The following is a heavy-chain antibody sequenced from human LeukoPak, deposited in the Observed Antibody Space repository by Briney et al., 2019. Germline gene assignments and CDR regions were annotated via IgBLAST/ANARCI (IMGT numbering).Heavy chain of an antibody. Sequence: SETLSLTCTVSGGSISSYYWSWIRQPAGKGLEWIGRIYTSGSTNYNPSLKSRVTISVDTSKNQFSLKLSSVTAADTAVYYCARLRLGELSLYQYYFDYWGQGTLVTVSS. V-gene: IGHV4-4*07. D-gene: IGHD3-16*02. CDR2: IYTSGST. CDR1: GGSISSYY. CDR3: ARLRLGELSLYQYYFDY. J-gene: IGHJ4*02.